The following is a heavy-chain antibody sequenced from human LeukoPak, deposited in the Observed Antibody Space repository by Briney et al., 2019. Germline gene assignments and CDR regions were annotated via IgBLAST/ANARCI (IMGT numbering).Heavy chain of an antibody. J-gene: IGHJ4*02. Sequence: PGGSLRLSCAASGFTFSSYAMSWVRQAPGKGLEWVSAISGSGGSTYYADSVKGRFTISRDNSKNTPYLQMNSLRAEDTAVYYCAKDSSPIVVVPAAMDYWGQGTLVTVSS. D-gene: IGHD2-2*01. CDR3: AKDSSPIVVVPAAMDY. CDR1: GFTFSSYA. V-gene: IGHV3-23*01. CDR2: ISGSGGST.